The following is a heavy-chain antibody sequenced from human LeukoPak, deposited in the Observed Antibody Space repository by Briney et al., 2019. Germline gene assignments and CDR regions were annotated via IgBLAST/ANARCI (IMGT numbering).Heavy chain of an antibody. CDR1: GGTFSSYA. D-gene: IGHD6-19*01. V-gene: IGHV1-69*06. J-gene: IGHJ4*02. CDR3: GRDRGEGGSGALFDS. Sequence: SVKVSCKASGGTFSSYAISWVRQAPGQGLEWMGGIIPIFGTANYAQKFQGRVTITADKSTSTAYMELSSLRSEDTAVYYCGRDRGEGGSGALFDSGGQETLVTVSS. CDR2: IIPIFGTA.